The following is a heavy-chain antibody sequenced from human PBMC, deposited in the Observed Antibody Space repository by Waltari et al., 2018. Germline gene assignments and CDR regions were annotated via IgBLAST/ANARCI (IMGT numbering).Heavy chain of an antibody. V-gene: IGHV3-7*01. CDR2: INQDGNGL. Sequence: EVQVVESGGGLVQPGGSLSLSCAASGFTFSLYWMTWVRRAPGKGLEWVANINQDGNGLHYVDSVRGRFTISRDNAKNSMFLQMNSLRAEDTAVYYCARVPLPWYLDYWGQGTLVTVSS. CDR3: ARVPLPWYLDY. J-gene: IGHJ4*02. CDR1: GFTFSLYW.